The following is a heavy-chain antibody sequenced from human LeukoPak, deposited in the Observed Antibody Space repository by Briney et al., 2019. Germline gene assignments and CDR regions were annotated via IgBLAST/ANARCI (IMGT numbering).Heavy chain of an antibody. CDR3: AKDRTLYSSGAPCYFDY. V-gene: IGHV3-23*01. CDR1: GFTFSSYA. J-gene: IGHJ4*02. CDR2: ISGSGGST. Sequence: GGSLRLSCAASGFTFSSYAMSWVRQAPGKGLEWVSAISGSGGSTYYADSVKGRFTISRDNSKNTLYLQMNSLRAEDTAVYYCAKDRTLYSSGAPCYFDYWGQGTLVTVSS. D-gene: IGHD6-19*01.